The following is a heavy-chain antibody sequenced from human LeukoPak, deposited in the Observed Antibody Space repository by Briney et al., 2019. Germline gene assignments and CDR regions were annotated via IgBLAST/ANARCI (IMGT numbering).Heavy chain of an antibody. CDR3: AREGKNSMVRGVSDY. D-gene: IGHD3-10*01. J-gene: IGHJ4*02. CDR1: GYTFTSYY. Sequence: ASVKVSCKASGYTFTSYYMHWVRQAPGQGLEWMGIINPSGGSTSYAQKFQGRVTMTRDTSTSTVYMGLSSLRSEDTAVYYCAREGKNSMVRGVSDYWGQGTLVTVSS. V-gene: IGHV1-46*01. CDR2: INPSGGST.